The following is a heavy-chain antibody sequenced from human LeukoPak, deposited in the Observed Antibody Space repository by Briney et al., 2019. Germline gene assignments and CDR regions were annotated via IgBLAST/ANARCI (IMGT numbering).Heavy chain of an antibody. Sequence: PSETLSLTCTVSGGSISSYYWSWFRQPPGKGLEWIGYIYHSGSTKYNPSLKSRVSISICTSKNQFSLKLSSVTAADTAVYYCARMYYYGSGSYIPFDYWGQGTLVTVSS. CDR2: IYHSGST. CDR3: ARMYYYGSGSYIPFDY. J-gene: IGHJ4*02. CDR1: GGSISSYY. V-gene: IGHV4-59*01. D-gene: IGHD3-10*01.